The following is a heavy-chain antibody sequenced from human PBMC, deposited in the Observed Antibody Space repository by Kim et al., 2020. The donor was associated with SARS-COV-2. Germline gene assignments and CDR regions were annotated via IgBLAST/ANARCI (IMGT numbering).Heavy chain of an antibody. V-gene: IGHV4-39*01. D-gene: IGHD6-6*01. CDR1: GVSISSSSYY. J-gene: IGHJ4*02. CDR2: IYYSGST. Sequence: SETLSLTCTVSGVSISSSSYYWGWIRQPPGKGLEWIGSIYYSGSTYYNPSLKSRVTISVDTTKNQFSLKLSSVTAADTAVYYCARQEYSSAVVSWGQGTLVTVSS. CDR3: ARQEYSSAVVS.